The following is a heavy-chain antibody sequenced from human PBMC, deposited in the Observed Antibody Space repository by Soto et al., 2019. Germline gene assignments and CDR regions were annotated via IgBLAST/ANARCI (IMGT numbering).Heavy chain of an antibody. CDR1: GGSISSGGYY. CDR2: IYYSGST. CDR3: ARDVGAASKIAAAGVIDY. J-gene: IGHJ4*02. Sequence: QVQLQESGPGLVKPSQTLSLTCTVSGGSISSGGYYWSWIRQHPGKGLEWIGYIYYSGSTYYNPSLKSRVTKSVDTSKNQFSLKLSSVTAAVTAVYYCARDVGAASKIAAAGVIDYWGQGTLVTVSS. V-gene: IGHV4-31*03. D-gene: IGHD6-13*01.